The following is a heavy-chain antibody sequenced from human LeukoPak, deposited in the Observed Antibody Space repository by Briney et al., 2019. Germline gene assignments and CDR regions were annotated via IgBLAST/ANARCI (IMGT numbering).Heavy chain of an antibody. CDR3: ARVLRYCSGGNCYSGGLGYMDV. Sequence: PGGSLRLSCAASGFTFSDYNMRWIHQAPGKGLEWVSSISRSGSTKYYADSVKGRFTISRDNAKNSLFLQMNSLRAEDTAVYYCARVLRYCSGGNCYSGGLGYMDVWGKGTTVTISS. V-gene: IGHV3-11*01. CDR2: ISRSGSTK. J-gene: IGHJ6*03. CDR1: GFTFSDYN. D-gene: IGHD2-15*01.